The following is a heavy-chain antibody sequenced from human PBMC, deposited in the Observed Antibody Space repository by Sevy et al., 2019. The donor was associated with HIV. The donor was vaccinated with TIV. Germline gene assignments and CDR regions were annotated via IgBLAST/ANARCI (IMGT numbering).Heavy chain of an antibody. CDR3: AKQFVTTVVAPGDY. J-gene: IGHJ4*02. Sequence: GGSLRLSCAASGFTFSSYGMHWVRQAPGKGLEWVAVISYDGSNKYYADSVPGRFTISRDNSTITLYLQMNSLRAVDTAVYYWAKQFVTTVVAPGDYWGQGTLVTVSS. CDR1: GFTFSSYG. D-gene: IGHD2-15*01. CDR2: ISYDGSNK. V-gene: IGHV3-30*18.